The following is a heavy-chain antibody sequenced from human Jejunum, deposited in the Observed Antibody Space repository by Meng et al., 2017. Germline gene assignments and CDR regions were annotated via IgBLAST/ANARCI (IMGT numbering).Heavy chain of an antibody. CDR3: ARGNYFSSHDY. D-gene: IGHD4-11*01. J-gene: IGHJ4*02. CDR2: IYHSGST. Sequence: QLQLQESGPGLGRPSETLSLTCTLSGGSISRSSYFWGWIRQPPGKGLEWIGSIYHSGSTYYNPALKSRVTISTDTSQKQCSLEVSSVTAADSAVYYCARGNYFSSHDYWGQGTLVTVSS. V-gene: IGHV4-39*07. CDR1: GGSISRSSYF.